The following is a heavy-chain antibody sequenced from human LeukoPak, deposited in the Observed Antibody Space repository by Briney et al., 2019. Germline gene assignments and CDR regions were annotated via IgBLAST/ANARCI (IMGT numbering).Heavy chain of an antibody. CDR3: ARRYYYGSGSYRYYFDY. J-gene: IGHJ4*02. Sequence: GESLKISCKGSGYSFTSYWIGWVRQMPGKGLEWRGIIYPGDSDTRYSPSFQGQVTISADKSISTAYLQWSSLKASDTAMYYCARRYYYGSGSYRYYFDYWGQGTLVTVSS. V-gene: IGHV5-51*01. CDR2: IYPGDSDT. CDR1: GYSFTSYW. D-gene: IGHD3-10*01.